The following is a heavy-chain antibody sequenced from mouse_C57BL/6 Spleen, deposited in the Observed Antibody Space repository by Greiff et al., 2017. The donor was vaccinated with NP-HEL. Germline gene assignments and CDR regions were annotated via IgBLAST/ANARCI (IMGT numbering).Heavy chain of an antibody. CDR3: ARDRGYYGSSGFAY. CDR1: GFTFSSYA. V-gene: IGHV5-4*01. D-gene: IGHD1-1*01. Sequence: EVKVVESGGGLVKPGGSLKLSCAASGFTFSSYAMSWVRQTPEKRLEWVATISDGGSYTYYPDNVKGRFTISRDNAKNNLYLQMSHLKSEDTAMYYCARDRGYYGSSGFAYWGQGTLVTVSA. J-gene: IGHJ3*01. CDR2: ISDGGSYT.